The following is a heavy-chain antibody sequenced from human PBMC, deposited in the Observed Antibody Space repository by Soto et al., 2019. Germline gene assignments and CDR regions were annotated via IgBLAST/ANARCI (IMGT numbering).Heavy chain of an antibody. CDR1: GFSFSSHV. V-gene: IGHV3-23*01. CDR2: ISGSGGGT. J-gene: IGHJ5*01. CDR3: AKGWCDS. Sequence: EVQLLDSGGGLVHPGGSLRLSCAASGFSFSSHVMSWVRQAPGKGLEWVSSISGSGGGTYYADSVKGRFIISRDNSKNTLDLQMNSLRVEDTAVYYCAKGWCDSWGQGTLVTVSS.